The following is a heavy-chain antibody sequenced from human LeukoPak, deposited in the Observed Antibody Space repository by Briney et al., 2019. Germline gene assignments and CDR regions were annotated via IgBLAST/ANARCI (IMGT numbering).Heavy chain of an antibody. D-gene: IGHD7-27*01. V-gene: IGHV4-59*08. CDR3: ARLQGRGDNYLDF. CDR1: GXSISTYY. J-gene: IGHJ4*02. Sequence: SETLSLTCTVSGXSISTYYWSWLRQPPGKGLEWIAYISYSGSTNYNPSLKTLKSRVTMSVDTSKNQFSLKVSSVTAADTAVYYCARLQGRGDNYLDFWGQGALVTVSS. CDR2: ISYSGST.